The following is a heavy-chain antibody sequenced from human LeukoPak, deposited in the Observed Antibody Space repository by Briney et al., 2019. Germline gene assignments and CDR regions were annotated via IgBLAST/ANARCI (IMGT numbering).Heavy chain of an antibody. V-gene: IGHV1-8*03. CDR3: ARGGGQTYSSGWYYYYYYMDV. D-gene: IGHD6-19*01. J-gene: IGHJ6*03. CDR1: GYTFTSYD. Sequence: ASVKVFCKASGYTFTSYDINWVRQATGQGLEWMGWMNPNSGNTGYAQKFQGRVTITRNTSISTAYMELSSLRSEDTAVYYCARGGGQTYSSGWYYYYYYMDVWGKGTTVTVSS. CDR2: MNPNSGNT.